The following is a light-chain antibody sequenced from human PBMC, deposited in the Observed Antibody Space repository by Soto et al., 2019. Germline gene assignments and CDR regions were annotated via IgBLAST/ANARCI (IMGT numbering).Light chain of an antibody. V-gene: IGKV3-15*01. Sequence: EIVMTQSPATLSVSPGERVTLSCRASQSVSNNLAWYQHKPGQAPRVLIYGASTRAAGIPVRFSGSGSETEFTLTISSLQSEDFEVYYCQQYKDWPPRHTFGQGTKLELK. CDR1: QSVSNN. J-gene: IGKJ2*01. CDR2: GAS. CDR3: QQYKDWPPRHT.